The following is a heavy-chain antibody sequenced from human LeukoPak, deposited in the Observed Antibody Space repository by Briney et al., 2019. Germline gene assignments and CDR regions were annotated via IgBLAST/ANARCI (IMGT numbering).Heavy chain of an antibody. CDR3: VKVDNGILTGYYAFDY. D-gene: IGHD3-9*01. CDR2: MSGSGGST. V-gene: IGHV3-23*01. Sequence: GGSLRLSCAASGFTFSSYAMSWVRQAPGRGLEWVSAMSGSGGSTYFADSVKGRFTISRDKSKNTLYLQMNSLRAEDMAVYYCVKVDNGILTGYYAFDYWGQGTLVTVSS. CDR1: GFTFSSYA. J-gene: IGHJ4*02.